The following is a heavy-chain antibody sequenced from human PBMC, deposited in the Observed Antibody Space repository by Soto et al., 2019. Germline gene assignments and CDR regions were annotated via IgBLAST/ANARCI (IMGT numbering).Heavy chain of an antibody. CDR1: GFTFSSYA. CDR3: ATKAGTYYYYGMDV. D-gene: IGHD6-13*01. J-gene: IGHJ6*04. CDR2: ISGSGGST. Sequence: EVQLLESGGGLVQPGGSLRLSCAASGFTFSSYAMSWVRQAPGKGLEWVSSISGSGGSTYYADSVKGRFTISRDNPKNTLYLQMNSLRAEYTAVYYCATKAGTYYYYGMDVWGKGTTVTVSS. V-gene: IGHV3-23*01.